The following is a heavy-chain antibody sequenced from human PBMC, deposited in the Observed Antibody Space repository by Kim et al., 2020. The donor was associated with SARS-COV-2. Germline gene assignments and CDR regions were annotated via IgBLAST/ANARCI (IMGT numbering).Heavy chain of an antibody. V-gene: IGHV3-30*15. D-gene: IGHD3-16*01. J-gene: IGHJ4*02. CDR3: AKDRLREGDDFDY. Sequence: YAEAVQGGFTSTGDNSKDTVDLQMSSLRRADTAVYYCAKDRLREGDDFDYWGQGTLVTVSS.